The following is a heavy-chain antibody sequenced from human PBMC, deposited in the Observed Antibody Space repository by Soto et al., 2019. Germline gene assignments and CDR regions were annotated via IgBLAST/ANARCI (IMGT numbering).Heavy chain of an antibody. D-gene: IGHD3-9*01. CDR2: INPSGGST. V-gene: IGHV1-46*03. CDR1: GYTFTSYY. Sequence: ASVKVSCKASGYTFTSYYMHWVRQAPGQGLEWMGIINPSGGSTSYAQKFQGRVTMTRDTSTSTVYMELSSLRSEDTAVYYCARDLFKGDILTGYCFAYWGQGTLVTVSS. J-gene: IGHJ4*02. CDR3: ARDLFKGDILTGYCFAY.